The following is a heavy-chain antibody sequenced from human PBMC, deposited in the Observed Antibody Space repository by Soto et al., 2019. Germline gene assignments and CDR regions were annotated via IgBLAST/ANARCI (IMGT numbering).Heavy chain of an antibody. CDR1: GFTFNNYA. V-gene: IGHV3-30*18. Sequence: QVQLVESGGGVVQPGGSLRLSCAASGFTFNNYAMHWVRQAPGKGLEWVALISYDGSNKYYADSVKGLFTISRDNSKNTLYLQMNSLRAEDTAVYYCAKWGGQCDSTSCYLRSNWFVSFDDWAREPWSPSPQ. D-gene: IGHD2-2*01. CDR3: AKWGGQCDSTSCYLRSNWFVSFDD. CDR2: ISYDGSNK. J-gene: IGHJ4*02.